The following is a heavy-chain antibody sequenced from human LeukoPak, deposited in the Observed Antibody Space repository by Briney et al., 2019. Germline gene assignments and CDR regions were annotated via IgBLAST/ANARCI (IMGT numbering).Heavy chain of an antibody. CDR3: TRDET. V-gene: IGHV3-7*04. CDR1: GFTLSNAW. CDR2: IKYDGSEK. Sequence: PGGSLRLSCAASGFTLSNAWMSWVRQAPGKGLEWVANIKYDGSEKYYVDSVKGRFTISRDNAKSSLYLQMNSLRAEDTAVYYCTRDETWGQGTLVTVSS. J-gene: IGHJ5*02.